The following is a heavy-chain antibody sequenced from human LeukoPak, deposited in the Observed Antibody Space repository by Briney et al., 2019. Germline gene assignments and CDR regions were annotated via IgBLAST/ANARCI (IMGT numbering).Heavy chain of an antibody. Sequence: GGSLRLSCAASGFTFNNYPMTWVRQAPGKGLEWVSVISGSGNATYYADSVKGRFTISRDNSKNTLYLQMNSLRAEDTAVYYCEKRYCSGINCYHFDYWGQGTLVTVSS. D-gene: IGHD2-2*01. V-gene: IGHV3-23*01. CDR2: ISGSGNAT. CDR1: GFTFNNYP. CDR3: EKRYCSGINCYHFDY. J-gene: IGHJ4*02.